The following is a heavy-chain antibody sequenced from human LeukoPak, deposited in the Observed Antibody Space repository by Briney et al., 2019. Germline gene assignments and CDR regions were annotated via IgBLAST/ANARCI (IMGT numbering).Heavy chain of an antibody. J-gene: IGHJ3*01. D-gene: IGHD6-19*01. V-gene: IGHV4-39*07. CDR3: ARSVYSSGWYAVDVFDF. CDR2: IPYSGST. CDR1: GGSISSSNYY. Sequence: SETLSLTCTVSGGSISSSNYYWGWIRQPPGKGLEWIGSIPYSGSTYYNPSLKSRVTISVDMSKNQFSLKLSSVTAADTAVYYCARSVYSSGWYAVDVFDFWGQGTMVTVSS.